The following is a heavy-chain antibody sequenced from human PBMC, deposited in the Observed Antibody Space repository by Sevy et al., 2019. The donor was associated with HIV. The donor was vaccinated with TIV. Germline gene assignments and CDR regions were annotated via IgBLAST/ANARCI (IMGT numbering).Heavy chain of an antibody. CDR3: AGGFIMRAFDI. CDR1: GFTFSSYD. CDR2: IGTAGDT. J-gene: IGHJ3*02. Sequence: GGSLRLSCAASGFTFSSYDMHWVRQATGKGLEWVSAIGTAGDTYYPGSVKGRFTISRENAKNPLYLQMNSLRAGDTAVYYCAGGFIMRAFDIWGQGTMVTVSS. V-gene: IGHV3-13*01. D-gene: IGHD3-10*01.